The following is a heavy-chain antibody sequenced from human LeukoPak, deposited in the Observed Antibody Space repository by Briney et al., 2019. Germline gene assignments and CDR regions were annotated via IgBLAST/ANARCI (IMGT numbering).Heavy chain of an antibody. CDR3: ASQIAVAGTGYFDY. J-gene: IGHJ4*02. D-gene: IGHD6-19*01. V-gene: IGHV3-23*01. CDR1: GFTFSSYA. Sequence: PGGSLRLSCAASGFTFSSYAMSWVRQAPGKGLEWVSAISGSGGSTYYADSVKGRFTISRDNSKNTLYLQVNSLRAEDTAVYYCASQIAVAGTGYFDYWGQGTLVTVSS. CDR2: ISGSGGST.